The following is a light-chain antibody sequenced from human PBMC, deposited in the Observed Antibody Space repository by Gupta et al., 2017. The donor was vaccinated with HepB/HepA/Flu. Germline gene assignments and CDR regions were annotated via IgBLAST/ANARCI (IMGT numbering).Light chain of an antibody. CDR3: SSFAGGNRV. Sequence: QSALPQPPSASGSPGQSVTISCPGTSSDVGGYNFVSWYQQHPGKAPNLMIYEVNKRPSGVPDRFSGSKSGNTASLTVSGLQAEDEADYYCSSFAGGNRVFGGGTKLTVL. CDR1: SSDVGGYNF. V-gene: IGLV2-8*01. CDR2: EVN. J-gene: IGLJ2*01.